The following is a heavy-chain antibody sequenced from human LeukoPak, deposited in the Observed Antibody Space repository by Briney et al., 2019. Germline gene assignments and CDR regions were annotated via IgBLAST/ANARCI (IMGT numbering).Heavy chain of an antibody. CDR2: IYYSGST. D-gene: IGHD3-22*01. CDR1: GGSISSGGYY. V-gene: IGHV4-31*03. Sequence: SETLSLTCTVSGGSISSGGYYWSWIRQHPGKGLEWIGYIYYSGSTYYNPSLKSRVTISVDTSKNQFSLKLSSVTAADTAVYYCARDRTDYYDSSGYYSTGGAFDIWGQGTMVTVSS. J-gene: IGHJ3*02. CDR3: ARDRTDYYDSSGYYSTGGAFDI.